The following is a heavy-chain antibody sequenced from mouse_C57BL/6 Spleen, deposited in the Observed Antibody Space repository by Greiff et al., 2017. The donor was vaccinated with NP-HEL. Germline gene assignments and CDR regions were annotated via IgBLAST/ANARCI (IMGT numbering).Heavy chain of an antibody. CDR2: INPNNGGT. V-gene: IGHV1-26*01. D-gene: IGHD1-1*01. J-gene: IGHJ2*01. CDR1: GYTFTDYY. Sequence: EVQLQQSGPELVKPGASVKISCKASGYTFTDYYMNWVKQSHGKSLEWIGDINPNNGGTSYNQKFKGKATLTVDKSSSTAYMELRSLTSEDSAVYYCALDYGSSLFDYWGQGTTLTVSS. CDR3: ALDYGSSLFDY.